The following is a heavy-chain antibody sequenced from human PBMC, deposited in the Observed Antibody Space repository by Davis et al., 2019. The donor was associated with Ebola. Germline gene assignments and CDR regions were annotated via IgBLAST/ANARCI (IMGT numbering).Heavy chain of an antibody. Sequence: GGSLRLSCAASGFTFSSYWMNWVRQAPGKGLEWVSSISSSSSYIYYADSVKGRFTISRDNAKNSLYLQMNSLRAEDTAVYYCAKDGGSDYDILTGYPDYWGQGTLVTVSS. CDR2: ISSSSSYI. CDR1: GFTFSSYW. D-gene: IGHD3-9*01. J-gene: IGHJ4*02. CDR3: AKDGGSDYDILTGYPDY. V-gene: IGHV3-21*01.